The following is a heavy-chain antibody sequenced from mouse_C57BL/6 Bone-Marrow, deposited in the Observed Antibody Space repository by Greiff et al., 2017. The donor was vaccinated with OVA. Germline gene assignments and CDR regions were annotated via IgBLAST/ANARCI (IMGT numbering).Heavy chain of an antibody. D-gene: IGHD2-1*01. CDR3: ARCGNYVY. Sequence: EVQLQQSGPELVKPGASVKISCKASGYTFTDYYMNWVKQSHGKSLEWIGDINPNNGGTSYNQKFKGKATLTVDKSSSTAYMELRSLTSEDSAVYYCARCGNYVYWGQGTLVTVSA. J-gene: IGHJ3*01. V-gene: IGHV1-26*01. CDR2: INPNNGGT. CDR1: GYTFTDYY.